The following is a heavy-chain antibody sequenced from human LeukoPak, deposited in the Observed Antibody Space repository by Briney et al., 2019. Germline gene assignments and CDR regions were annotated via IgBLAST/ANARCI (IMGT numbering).Heavy chain of an antibody. J-gene: IGHJ4*02. CDR3: ARHGVTSSGYYWD. CDR1: GGSISSSNYY. Sequence: SETLSLTCTVSGGSISSSNYYWGWIRQPPGKGLEWIGSIYSSGSTYYNPSLKSRVTISVDTSKNQVSLKLGSVTAADTAVYYCARHGVTSSGYYWDWGQGTLATVSS. CDR2: IYSSGST. V-gene: IGHV4-39*01. D-gene: IGHD3-22*01.